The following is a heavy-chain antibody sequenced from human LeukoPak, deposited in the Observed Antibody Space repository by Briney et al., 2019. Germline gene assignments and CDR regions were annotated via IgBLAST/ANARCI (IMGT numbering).Heavy chain of an antibody. V-gene: IGHV1-69*13. Sequence: ASVKVSCKASGGTFNSYAISWVRQAPGQGLEWMGGIIPIFGTANYAQKFQGRVTITADESTSTAYMELSSLRSEDTAVYYCARDPNTGWFDPWGQGTLVTVSS. CDR3: ARDPNTGWFDP. D-gene: IGHD1-14*01. CDR1: GGTFNSYA. J-gene: IGHJ5*02. CDR2: IIPIFGTA.